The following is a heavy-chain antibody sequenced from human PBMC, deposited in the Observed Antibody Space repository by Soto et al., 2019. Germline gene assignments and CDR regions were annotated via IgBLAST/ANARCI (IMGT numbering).Heavy chain of an antibody. V-gene: IGHV1-69*01. CDR2: VIPIFGTT. D-gene: IGHD4-17*01. J-gene: IGHJ6*02. CDR1: GGTFSSYP. Sequence: QVQLVQSGAEVKKPGSSVKVSCKASGGTFSSYPINWVRQAPGQGLEWMGGVIPIFGTTNYAQKFQGRVTITADESTTTAYMEMSSLRSGDTAVYYCARDSSTSPYYYGMDVWGQGTTVTVSS. CDR3: ARDSSTSPYYYGMDV.